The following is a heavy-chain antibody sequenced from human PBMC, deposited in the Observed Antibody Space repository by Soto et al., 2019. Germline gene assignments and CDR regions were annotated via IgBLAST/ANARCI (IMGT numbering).Heavy chain of an antibody. V-gene: IGHV1-3*01. Sequence: VASVKVSCKASGYTFTSYAMHWVRQAPGQRLEWMGWINAGNGNTKYSQKFQGRVTITRDTSASTAYMELSSLRSEDTAVYYCARDRGIIAARSLNLYFDLWGRGTLVTVSS. CDR3: ARDRGIIAARSLNLYFDL. J-gene: IGHJ2*01. D-gene: IGHD6-6*01. CDR1: GYTFTSYA. CDR2: INAGNGNT.